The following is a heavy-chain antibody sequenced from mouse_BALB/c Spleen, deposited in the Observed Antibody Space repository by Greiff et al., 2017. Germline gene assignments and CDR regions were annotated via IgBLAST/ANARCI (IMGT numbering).Heavy chain of an antibody. CDR2: ISYSGST. Sequence: EVQLQESGPGLVKPSQSLSLTCTVTGYSITSDYAWTWIRQFPGNKLEWMGYISYSGSTSYNPSLKSRISITRDTSKNQFFLQLNSVTTEDTATYYCARRRGSVYAMDYWGQGTSVTVSS. D-gene: IGHD1-1*01. CDR3: ARRRGSVYAMDY. V-gene: IGHV3-2*02. J-gene: IGHJ4*01. CDR1: GYSITSDYA.